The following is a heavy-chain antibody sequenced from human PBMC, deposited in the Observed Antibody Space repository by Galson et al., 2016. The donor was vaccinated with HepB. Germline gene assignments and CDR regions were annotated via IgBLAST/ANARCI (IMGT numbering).Heavy chain of an antibody. D-gene: IGHD3-22*01. V-gene: IGHV1-46*01. CDR2: INPSGGST. Sequence: SVKVSCKASGYTFTSYYIHWVRQAPGQGLEWVGIINPSGGSTSYPQKFQGRLTLTRDTSTSTVYMELSSLRSEDTAVYYCARGADSSSSSYYYGMDVWGQATTVTVSS. J-gene: IGHJ6*02. CDR1: GYTFTSYY. CDR3: ARGADSSSSSYYYGMDV.